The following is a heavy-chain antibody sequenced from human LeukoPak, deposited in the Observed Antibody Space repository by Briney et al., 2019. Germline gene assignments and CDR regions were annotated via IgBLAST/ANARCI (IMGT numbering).Heavy chain of an antibody. Sequence: SETLSLTCTVSGGSISSSSYYWGWIRQPPGKGLEWIGSIHYSGNTYYNPSLKSRVTISVDTSQNQFSLKLSSVTAADTAVYFCARDQYDTWSRRGNFDSWGQGTLVIVSS. CDR2: IHYSGNT. D-gene: IGHD3-3*01. V-gene: IGHV4-39*02. J-gene: IGHJ4*02. CDR3: ARDQYDTWSRRGNFDS. CDR1: GGSISSSSYY.